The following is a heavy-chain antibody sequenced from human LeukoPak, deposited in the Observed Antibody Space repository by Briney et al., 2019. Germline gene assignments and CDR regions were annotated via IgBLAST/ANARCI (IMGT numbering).Heavy chain of an antibody. V-gene: IGHV2-5*01. CDR2: IYWNDDK. Sequence: SGPALVKPTQTLTLTCTFSGFSLSTSGVGVGWIRQPPGKALEWLALIYWNDDKRYSPSLKSRLTITTDTSKNQVVLTMINMDPVDTATYYCAHSPTAVAHPGDFDYWGQGTLVTVSS. D-gene: IGHD6-19*01. CDR1: GFSLSTSGVG. CDR3: AHSPTAVAHPGDFDY. J-gene: IGHJ4*02.